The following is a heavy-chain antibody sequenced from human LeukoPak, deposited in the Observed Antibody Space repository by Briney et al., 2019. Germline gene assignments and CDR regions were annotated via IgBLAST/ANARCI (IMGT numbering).Heavy chain of an antibody. Sequence: SETLSLTCTVSGGSISSYYWSWIRQPPGKGLEWIGYIYYSGSTNYNPSLKNRVTISVDTSKNQFSLKLSSVTAADTAVYYCARDIDFWSGYRIFDYWGQGTLVTVSS. CDR2: IYYSGST. J-gene: IGHJ4*02. CDR1: GGSISSYY. D-gene: IGHD3-3*01. CDR3: ARDIDFWSGYRIFDY. V-gene: IGHV4-59*01.